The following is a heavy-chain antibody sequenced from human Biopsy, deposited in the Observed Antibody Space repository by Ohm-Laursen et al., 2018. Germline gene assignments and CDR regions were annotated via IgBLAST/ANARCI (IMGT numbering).Heavy chain of an antibody. D-gene: IGHD3-16*01. CDR2: IYYIGST. CDR1: RDSISNYH. Sequence: GTLSLTCTVSRDSISNYHWTWIRQSPGKGLEWIGYIYYIGSTNYNPSVKSRVTISVDTSKNQFSLKLNSVTAADTAVYFCARGSRGGHLNTTLITGKNLDSWGQGILVTVSS. V-gene: IGHV4-59*01. CDR3: ARGSRGGHLNTTLITGKNLDS. J-gene: IGHJ4*02.